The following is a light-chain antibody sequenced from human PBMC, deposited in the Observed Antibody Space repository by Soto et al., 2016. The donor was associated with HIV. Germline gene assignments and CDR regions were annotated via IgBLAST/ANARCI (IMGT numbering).Light chain of an antibody. CDR1: QSISRY. J-gene: IGKJ2*01. V-gene: IGKV1-39*01. CDR2: AAS. CDR3: QQSYSTPPYT. Sequence: DIQMTQSPSSLSASVGDRVTITCRASQSISRYLNWYQQKPGKAPKLLIYAASSLQSGVPSRFSGSGSGTDFTLTISSLQPEDFATYYCQQSYSTPPYTFGQGTKLE.